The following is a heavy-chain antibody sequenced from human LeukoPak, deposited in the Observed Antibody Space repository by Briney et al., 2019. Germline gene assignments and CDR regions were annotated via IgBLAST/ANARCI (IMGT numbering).Heavy chain of an antibody. CDR2: INPNSGGT. CDR1: GYTFTDHY. CDR3: ASIGGTSLEY. D-gene: IGHD4-23*01. V-gene: IGHV1-2*02. Sequence: ASVKGSCKASGYTFTDHYMHWVRQAPGQGLEWVGWINPNSGGTNYAQKFQGRVTMTRDMSINTAYMEVSRLRSDDTAVYYCASIGGTSLEYWGQGTLVTVSS. J-gene: IGHJ4*02.